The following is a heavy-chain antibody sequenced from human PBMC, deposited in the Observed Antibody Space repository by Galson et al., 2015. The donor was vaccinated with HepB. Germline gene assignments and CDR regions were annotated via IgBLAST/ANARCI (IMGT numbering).Heavy chain of an antibody. CDR3: ATDSSPLFLDHTLDYYYGMDV. V-gene: IGHV1-24*01. CDR2: FDPEDGET. J-gene: IGHJ6*02. CDR1: GYTLTELS. D-gene: IGHD3/OR15-3a*01. Sequence: SVKVSCKVSGYTLTELSMHWVRQAPGKGLEWMGGFDPEDGETIYAQKFQGRVTMTEDTSTDTAYMELSSLRSEDTAVYYCATDSSPLFLDHTLDYYYGMDVWGQGTTVTVSS.